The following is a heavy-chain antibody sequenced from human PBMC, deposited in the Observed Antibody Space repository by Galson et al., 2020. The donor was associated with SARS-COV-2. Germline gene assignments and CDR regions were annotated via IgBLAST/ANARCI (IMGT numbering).Heavy chain of an antibody. Sequence: GESLKISCAASGFTFSSYDMTWVRQAPGKGLEYVASISYSGDYTFYADSMRGRFTVSRDNSKDILYLHMYNLRAEDTAVYYCAEKTPGDPWYFEHWGQGALVTVSS. CDR2: ISYSGDYT. J-gene: IGHJ4*02. CDR1: GFTFSSYD. D-gene: IGHD7-27*01. CDR3: AEKTPGDPWYFEH. V-gene: IGHV3-23*01.